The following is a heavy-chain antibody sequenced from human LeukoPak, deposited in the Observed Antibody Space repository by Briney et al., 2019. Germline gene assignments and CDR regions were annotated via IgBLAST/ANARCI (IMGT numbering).Heavy chain of an antibody. J-gene: IGHJ4*02. CDR1: GFTFTTYG. CDR2: IWYDGSNK. CDR3: ARVIRGYSYGPLGY. Sequence: PGGSLRLSCTASGFTFTTYGMHWVRQAPGKGLEWVAVIWYDGSNKYYADSVKGRFTISRDNSKNTLYLQMNSLRAEDTAVYYCARVIRGYSYGPLGYWGQGTLVTVSS. V-gene: IGHV3-33*01. D-gene: IGHD5-18*01.